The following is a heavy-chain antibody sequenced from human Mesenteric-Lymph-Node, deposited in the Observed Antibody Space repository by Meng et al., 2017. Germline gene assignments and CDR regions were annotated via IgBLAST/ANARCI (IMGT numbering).Heavy chain of an antibody. CDR3: ARLSVVAAVGD. Sequence: GGSLRLSCAASGFTFSSYSMNWVRQAPGKGLEWVSTISGSGVSTYYADSVKGRFTISRDNAKSSLYLQMNSLRAEDTAVYYCARLSVVAAVGDWGQGTLVTVSS. J-gene: IGHJ4*02. CDR2: ISGSGVST. D-gene: IGHD2-2*01. V-gene: IGHV3-21*01. CDR1: GFTFSSYS.